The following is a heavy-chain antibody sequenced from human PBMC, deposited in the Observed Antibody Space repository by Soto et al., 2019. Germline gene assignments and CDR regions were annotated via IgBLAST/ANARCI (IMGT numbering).Heavy chain of an antibody. Sequence: GGSLRLSCPASGFTFSSYWMHWVRQAPGKGLVWVSRINTDGSSTTYADSVKGRFTISRDNAKSTLYLQLNSLRAEDSAVYYCARAKQLNYYGGSGYYSGPFDILGQGTMVTVSS. J-gene: IGHJ3*02. V-gene: IGHV3-74*01. D-gene: IGHD3-22*01. CDR1: GFTFSSYW. CDR2: INTDGSST. CDR3: ARAKQLNYYGGSGYYSGPFDI.